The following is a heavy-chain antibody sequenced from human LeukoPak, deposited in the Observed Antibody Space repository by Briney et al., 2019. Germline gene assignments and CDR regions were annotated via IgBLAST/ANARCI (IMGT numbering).Heavy chain of an antibody. J-gene: IGHJ4*02. D-gene: IGHD2-2*01. CDR2: ISSSGTTI. V-gene: IGHV3-11*04. CDR1: GFTFSDYY. Sequence: GGSLRLSCAASGFTFSDYYMSWIRQAPGKGLEWISYISSSGTTIYYADSVKGRFTISRDNAKNSLYLQMNSLRAEDTAVYYCAKDRGIVVIPAADFDYWGQGTLVTVSS. CDR3: AKDRGIVVIPAADFDY.